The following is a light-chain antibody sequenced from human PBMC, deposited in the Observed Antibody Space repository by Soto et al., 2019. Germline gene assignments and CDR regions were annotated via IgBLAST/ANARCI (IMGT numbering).Light chain of an antibody. V-gene: IGLV1-47*01. CDR1: SSNIGGNS. Sequence: QSVMTQPPSVSAAPGQRVTISCPGSSSNIGGNSVSWYQQLPGTAPKLLIQRNNERPSGVPDRFSGSKSGTSVSLAISGLRSEDEATYYCAAWDDTLNGQVFGGGTKLTVL. CDR2: RNN. J-gene: IGLJ3*02. CDR3: AAWDDTLNGQV.